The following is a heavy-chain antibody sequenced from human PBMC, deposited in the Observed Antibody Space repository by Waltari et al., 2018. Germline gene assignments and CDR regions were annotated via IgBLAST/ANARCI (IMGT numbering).Heavy chain of an antibody. CDR1: GGTFSSYA. D-gene: IGHD3-10*01. Sequence: QVQLVQSGAEVKKPGSSVKVSCKASGGTFSSYAISWVRQAPGQGLEWMVGIIPIFVTANYEQKFQGRVTIPSDESTSTAYMELSSLISEDTAVYYCAREIGSGGGYWGQGTLVTVSS. CDR3: AREIGSGGGY. J-gene: IGHJ4*02. CDR2: IIPIFVTA. V-gene: IGHV1-69*13.